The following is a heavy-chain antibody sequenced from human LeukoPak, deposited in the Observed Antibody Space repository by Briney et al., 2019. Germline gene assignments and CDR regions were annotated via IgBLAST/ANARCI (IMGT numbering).Heavy chain of an antibody. V-gene: IGHV3-23*01. CDR2: ISGSGGST. Sequence: PGASLRLSCAASGFTFSSYDMSWVRQAPGKGLEWVSAISGSGGSTYYADSVKGRFTISRDNSKNTLYLQMNSLRAEDTAVYYCAKDHEIAVAGDWFDPWGQGTLVTVSS. J-gene: IGHJ5*02. CDR3: AKDHEIAVAGDWFDP. D-gene: IGHD6-19*01. CDR1: GFTFSSYD.